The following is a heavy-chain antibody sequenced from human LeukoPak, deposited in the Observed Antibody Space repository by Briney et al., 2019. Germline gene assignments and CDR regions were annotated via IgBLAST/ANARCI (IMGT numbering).Heavy chain of an antibody. J-gene: IGHJ4*02. Sequence: PGESLRLSCTASGFTFSNFGMNWVPQAPGKGREWVSIITSGVGITYYADSVKGRFTISRDNSRNTLYLQMNSLRAEDTAVYYCAKGDYYDLDYWGQGTLVTVYS. D-gene: IGHD3-22*01. V-gene: IGHV3-23*01. CDR2: ITSGVGIT. CDR1: GFTFSNFG. CDR3: AKGDYYDLDY.